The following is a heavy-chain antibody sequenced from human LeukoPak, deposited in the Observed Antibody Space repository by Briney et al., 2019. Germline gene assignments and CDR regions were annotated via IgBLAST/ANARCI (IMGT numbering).Heavy chain of an antibody. CDR2: IIPIFGTA. Sequence: SVKVSCKASGGTFSSYAISWVRQAPGRGLEWMGGIIPIFGTANYAQKFQGRVTITADESTSTAYMELSSLRSEDTAVYYCARLIGGSWSYHFDYWGQGTLVTVSS. J-gene: IGHJ4*02. CDR3: ARLIGGSWSYHFDY. D-gene: IGHD6-13*01. V-gene: IGHV1-69*13. CDR1: GGTFSSYA.